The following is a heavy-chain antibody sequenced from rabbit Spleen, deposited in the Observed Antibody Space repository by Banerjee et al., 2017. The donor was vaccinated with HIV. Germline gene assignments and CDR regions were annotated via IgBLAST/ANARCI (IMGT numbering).Heavy chain of an antibody. J-gene: IGHJ4*01. V-gene: IGHV1S40*01. D-gene: IGHD2-1*01. CDR1: GFSFSSGYD. CDR2: IYAGSSSST. Sequence: QQLVESGGGLVKPGASLTLTCTASGFSFSSGYDMCWVRQAPGKGLEWIACIYAGSSSSTYYASWVNDRFTISSHNAQNTLYLQLNSLTAADTATYFCVRGSAAMTMVITGYYLNLWGPGTLVTVS. CDR3: VRGSAAMTMVITGYYLNL.